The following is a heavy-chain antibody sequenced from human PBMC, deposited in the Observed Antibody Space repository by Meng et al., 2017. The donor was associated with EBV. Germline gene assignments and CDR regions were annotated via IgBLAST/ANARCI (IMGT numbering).Heavy chain of an antibody. D-gene: IGHD3-22*01. CDR3: ARDGRLYDTPSPFDY. CDR2: ISAYNGNT. CDR1: GYTFTSYG. J-gene: IGHJ4*02. Sequence: QVQVVQFGAEVKKPGASVKVSGKASGYTFTSYGISWVRQAPGQGLEWMGWISAYNGNTNYAQKLQGRVTMTTDTSTSTAYMELRSLRSDDTAVYYCARDGRLYDTPSPFDYWGQGTLVTVSS. V-gene: IGHV1-18*01.